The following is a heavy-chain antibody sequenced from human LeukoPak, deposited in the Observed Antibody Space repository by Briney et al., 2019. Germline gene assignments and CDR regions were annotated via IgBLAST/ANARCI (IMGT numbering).Heavy chain of an antibody. Sequence: ASVKVSCKASGYTFTGYYMHWVRQAPGQGLEWMGWINPNSGGTNYAQKFQGRVTMTRDTSISTAYMELSRLRSDDTAVYYCARKPLGSSRYDYWGQGTLVTVSS. CDR3: ARKPLGSSRYDY. D-gene: IGHD3-10*01. V-gene: IGHV1-2*02. J-gene: IGHJ4*02. CDR2: INPNSGGT. CDR1: GYTFTGYY.